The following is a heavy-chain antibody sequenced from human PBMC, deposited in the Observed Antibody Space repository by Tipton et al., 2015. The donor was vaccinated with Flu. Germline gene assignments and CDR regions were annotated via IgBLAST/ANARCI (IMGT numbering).Heavy chain of an antibody. D-gene: IGHD2-2*01. CDR2: IYSGGST. J-gene: IGHJ4*02. Sequence: SLRLSCAASGFNVSSNYMSWVRQAPGKGLEWVSVIYSGGSTYYADSVKGRFTISRDNSKNTLYLQLNSLRAEDTAVYYCARGRGYCVTTTCLLPFDFWGQGTLVTVSS. CDR3: ARGRGYCVTTTCLLPFDF. V-gene: IGHV3-53*01. CDR1: GFNVSSNY.